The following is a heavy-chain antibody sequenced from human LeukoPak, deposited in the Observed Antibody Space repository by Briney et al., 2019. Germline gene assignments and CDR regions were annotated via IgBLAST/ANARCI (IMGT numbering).Heavy chain of an antibody. V-gene: IGHV4-59*11. CDR2: IYYSGST. Sequence: SETLSLTCTVSGGSISSHYWSWIRQPPGKGLEWIGYIYYSGSTNYNPSLKSRVTISVDTSKNQFSLKLSSVTAADTAVYYCARESSTQYTYYYYYMDVWGKGTTVTVSS. J-gene: IGHJ6*03. D-gene: IGHD2-2*01. CDR1: GGSISSHY. CDR3: ARESSTQYTYYYYYMDV.